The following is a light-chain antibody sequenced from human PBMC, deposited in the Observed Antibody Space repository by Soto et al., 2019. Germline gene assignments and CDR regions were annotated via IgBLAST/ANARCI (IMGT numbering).Light chain of an antibody. J-gene: IGLJ1*01. CDR1: SSDVGDYEY. V-gene: IGLV2-14*01. CDR3: SSYKRTSRVYV. Sequence: QSVLTQPASVSGSPGQSITISCTGTSSDVGDYEYVSWYQQHPGKGPKLMIYEVSNRTSGVSNCFSGSKSGNTASLTISGLQAEDETEYFCSSYKRTSRVYVFGTGTKVTVL. CDR2: EVS.